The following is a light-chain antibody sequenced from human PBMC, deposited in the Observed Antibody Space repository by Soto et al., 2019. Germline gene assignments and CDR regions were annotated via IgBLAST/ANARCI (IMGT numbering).Light chain of an antibody. V-gene: IGLV1-47*01. CDR2: RNN. CDR1: SSNIGSNY. J-gene: IGLJ2*01. Sequence: QSVLTQPPTASGTPGQRVTISCSGSSSNIGSNYVYWYQQLPGTAPKLLIYRNNQRPSGVPDRFSGSKSGTSASLDISGLRSEDEADYYCAAWDDSLSVYVVFGGGTKLTVL. CDR3: AAWDDSLSVYVV.